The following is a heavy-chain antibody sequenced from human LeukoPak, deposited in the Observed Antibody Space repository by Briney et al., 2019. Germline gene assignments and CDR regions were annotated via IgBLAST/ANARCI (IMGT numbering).Heavy chain of an antibody. CDR2: ISSSSSYI. CDR1: GFTFSCYS. CDR3: AREDFSRTNFDY. Sequence: PGGSLRLSCAASGFTFSCYSMNWVRQAPGKGLEWVSSISSSSSYIYYADSVKGRFTISRDNAKNSLYLQMNSLRAEDTAVYYCAREDFSRTNFDYWGQGTLVTVSS. J-gene: IGHJ4*02. D-gene: IGHD3-3*01. V-gene: IGHV3-21*01.